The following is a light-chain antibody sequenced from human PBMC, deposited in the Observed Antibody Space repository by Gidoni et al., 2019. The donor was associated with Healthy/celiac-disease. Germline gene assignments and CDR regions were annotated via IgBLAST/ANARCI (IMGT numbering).Light chain of an antibody. CDR2: KDS. CDR3: QSADSSGTYVV. J-gene: IGLJ2*01. CDR1: ALPKHY. V-gene: IGLV3-25*03. Sequence: SYELTKPPSVSVSQGQTARITCSGDALPKHYAYWYQQKPGQAPVLVIYKDSERPSGIPERFSGSSSGTTVTLTISGVQAEDVADYYCQSADSSGTYVVFGGGTKLTVL.